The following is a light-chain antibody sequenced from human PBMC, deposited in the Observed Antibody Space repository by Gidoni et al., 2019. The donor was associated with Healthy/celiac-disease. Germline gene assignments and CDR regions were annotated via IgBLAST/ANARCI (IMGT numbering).Light chain of an antibody. CDR2: AAS. Sequence: DIQLTQSPSFLSASVGDRVTITCRASQGISSYLAWYQQKPGKAPKLLIYAASTLQSGVPSRFSVSGSGTEFTLTISSLQPEDFATYYCQQLNSYPQFGPGTKVDIK. V-gene: IGKV1-9*01. CDR3: QQLNSYPQ. CDR1: QGISSY. J-gene: IGKJ3*01.